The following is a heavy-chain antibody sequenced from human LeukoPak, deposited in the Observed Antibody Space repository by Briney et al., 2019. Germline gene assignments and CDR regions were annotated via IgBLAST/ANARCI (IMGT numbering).Heavy chain of an antibody. CDR1: GFTLSSHW. CDR3: ATGGHYHGD. V-gene: IGHV3-7*05. D-gene: IGHD1-1*01. Sequence: QPGGSLRLSCVASGFTLSSHWMSWVRQAPGKGPEWVTNINQDGSEKNYVDSVKGRFTISRDNAKNSLYLEMNSLRSEDTAVYHCATGGHYHGDWGQGTLVTVSS. J-gene: IGHJ4*02. CDR2: INQDGSEK.